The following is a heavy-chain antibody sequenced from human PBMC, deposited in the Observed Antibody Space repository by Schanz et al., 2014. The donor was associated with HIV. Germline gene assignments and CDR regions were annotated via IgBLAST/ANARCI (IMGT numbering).Heavy chain of an antibody. J-gene: IGHJ4*02. CDR2: INPKDGSA. V-gene: IGHV1-46*01. CDR3: ARGLVGGGF. Sequence: QVQLVQSGAEVKKPGASVKLSCKASGYTLSSYYMQWVRQAPGQGLEWVGVINPKDGSATYAQKFQGRVTMTTDTSTSTAYMELRSLRSDDTAVYYCARGLVGGGFWGQGTLVTVSS. D-gene: IGHD1-26*01. CDR1: GYTLSSYY.